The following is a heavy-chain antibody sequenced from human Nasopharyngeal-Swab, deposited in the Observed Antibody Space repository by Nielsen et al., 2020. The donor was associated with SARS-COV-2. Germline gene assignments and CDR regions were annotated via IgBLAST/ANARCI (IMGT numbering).Heavy chain of an antibody. CDR2: IYPGDSET. J-gene: IGHJ4*02. Sequence: GESLKISCKGSGYSFTSYWIGWVRQMPGKGLEWMGIIYPGDSETRYSPSFQGQVTISADKSISTAYLQWSSLKASDTAVYYCARPLWNYADHFDYWGQGTLVTVSS. D-gene: IGHD1-7*01. V-gene: IGHV5-51*01. CDR1: GYSFTSYW. CDR3: ARPLWNYADHFDY.